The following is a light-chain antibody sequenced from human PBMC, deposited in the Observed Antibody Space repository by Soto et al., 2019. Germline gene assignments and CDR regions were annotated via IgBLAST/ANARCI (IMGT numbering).Light chain of an antibody. Sequence: EIVLTQSPGTLSLSPGERATLSCRASQSVSSSYLAWYQQKPGQAPRLLIYGASSRATGIPDRFSGSGSGTYFTFTISRLEPKDFAVYYCQQYGSSLLFTFGPGTKVDIK. V-gene: IGKV3-20*01. J-gene: IGKJ3*01. CDR3: QQYGSSLLFT. CDR1: QSVSSSY. CDR2: GAS.